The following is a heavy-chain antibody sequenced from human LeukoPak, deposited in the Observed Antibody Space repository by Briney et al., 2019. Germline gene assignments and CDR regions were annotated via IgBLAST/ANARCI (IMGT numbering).Heavy chain of an antibody. CDR1: GFTFSSYA. CDR2: ISGSGGST. CDR3: ARDKEGHGYFDY. J-gene: IGHJ4*02. V-gene: IGHV3-23*01. Sequence: GGSLRPSCAASGFTFSSYAMSWVRQAPGKGLEWVSAISGSGGSTYYADSVKGRFTISRDNSKNTLCLQMNSLRAEDTAVYYCARDKEGHGYFDYWGQGTLVTVSS.